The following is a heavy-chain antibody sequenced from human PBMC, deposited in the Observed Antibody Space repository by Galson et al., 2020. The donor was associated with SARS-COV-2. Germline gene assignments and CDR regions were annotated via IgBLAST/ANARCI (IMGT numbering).Heavy chain of an antibody. CDR3: ARVNCSGGSCYYYAFDM. D-gene: IGHD2-15*01. Sequence: SETLSLTCTVSGVSISSYYWSWIRQPPGKGLEWIGYIYYSGSTSYNPSLTSRVTISLDTSKNQFSLKLTSVTAADTAVYYCARVNCSGGSCYYYAFDMWGQGTMVIVSS. CDR2: IYYSGST. V-gene: IGHV4-59*13. J-gene: IGHJ3*02. CDR1: GVSISSYY.